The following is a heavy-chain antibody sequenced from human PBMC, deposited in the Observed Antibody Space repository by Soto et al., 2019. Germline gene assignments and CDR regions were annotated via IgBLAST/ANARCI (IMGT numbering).Heavy chain of an antibody. CDR2: IMPVFATP. Sequence: QVQLMQSGAEVKKPGSSVKVSCKASGGTFSTSAISWVRQAPGEGLEWVGGIMPVFATPNYAQKFQGRVTISADESTTTGYLELTSRTTDDTAVYYCARDKDRQQLGGNYYYILDVWGQGTAITVSS. CDR1: GGTFSTSA. V-gene: IGHV1-69*12. CDR3: ARDKDRQQLGGNYYYILDV. D-gene: IGHD3-3*02. J-gene: IGHJ6*02.